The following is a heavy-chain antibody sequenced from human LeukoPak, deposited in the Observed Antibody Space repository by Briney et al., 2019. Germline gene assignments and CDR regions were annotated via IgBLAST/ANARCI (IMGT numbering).Heavy chain of an antibody. D-gene: IGHD3-10*01. CDR3: ARGGGFGEFFLVTSRYYYYMDV. Sequence: PSETLSLTCTVSGGSISSYYWSWIRQPPGKGLEWIGYIYYSGSTNYNPSLKSRVTISVDTSKNQFSLKLSSVTAADTAVYYCARGGGFGEFFLVTSRYYYYMDVWGKGTTVTVSS. CDR2: IYYSGST. V-gene: IGHV4-59*01. J-gene: IGHJ6*03. CDR1: GGSISSYY.